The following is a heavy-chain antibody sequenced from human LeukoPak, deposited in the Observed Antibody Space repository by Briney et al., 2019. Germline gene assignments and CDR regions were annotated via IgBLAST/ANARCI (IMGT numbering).Heavy chain of an antibody. D-gene: IGHD3-16*01. J-gene: IGHJ4*02. CDR1: GGSISRSNYY. CDR2: IYYSGST. Sequence: SETLSLTCTVSGGSISRSNYYWGRIRQPPGKGLEWIGSIYYSGSTYYNPSLKSRVTISVDTSKNQFSLKLSSVTAADTAVFYCAREAPGGYYFDYWGQGTLVTVSS. V-gene: IGHV4-39*02. CDR3: AREAPGGYYFDY.